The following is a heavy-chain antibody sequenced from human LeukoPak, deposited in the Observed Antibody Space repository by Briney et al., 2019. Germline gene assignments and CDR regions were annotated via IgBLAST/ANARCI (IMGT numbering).Heavy chain of an antibody. CDR1: GFTFSSYW. CDR3: AKDRHFYGAGTYYNLDY. Sequence: SGGSLRLSCAASGFTFSSYWMHWVRQAPGKGLVWVSRINSDGSSTSYADSVRGRFTISRDNSKSTLYLQLNSLRVEDTAVYYCAKDRHFYGAGTYYNLDYWGQGTLVTVSS. V-gene: IGHV3-74*01. J-gene: IGHJ4*02. CDR2: INSDGSST. D-gene: IGHD3-10*01.